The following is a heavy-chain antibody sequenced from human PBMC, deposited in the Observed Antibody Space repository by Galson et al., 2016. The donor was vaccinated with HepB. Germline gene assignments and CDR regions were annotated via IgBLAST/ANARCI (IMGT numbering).Heavy chain of an antibody. CDR1: GGTFSSYG. CDR2: IIPVFGSP. Sequence: VKVSCKASGGTFSSYGINWVRQAPGQGLEWMGGIIPVFGSPNYAQKFQGRVTISADTSTNTVYMELNSLTSEDTAVYYCARDALGYQLVYNWFDPWGQGTLVSVS. D-gene: IGHD2-8*01. CDR3: ARDALGYQLVYNWFDP. V-gene: IGHV1-69*06. J-gene: IGHJ5*02.